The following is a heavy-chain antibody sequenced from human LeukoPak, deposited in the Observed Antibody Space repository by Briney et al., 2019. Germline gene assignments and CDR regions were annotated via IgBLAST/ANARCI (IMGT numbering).Heavy chain of an antibody. CDR2: IYSGGSK. V-gene: IGHV3-53*01. J-gene: IGHJ2*01. D-gene: IGHD5/OR15-5a*01. Sequence: PGGSLSLSCAVSEYSVSTNDMSWVRQFPGGELEWLSIIYSGGSKFYAASVKGRFTISRDISENTLHLEMNSLRAEDTAVYYCASLRQGWWYFEFWGRGTLVTVSS. CDR3: ASLRQGWWYFEF. CDR1: EYSVSTND.